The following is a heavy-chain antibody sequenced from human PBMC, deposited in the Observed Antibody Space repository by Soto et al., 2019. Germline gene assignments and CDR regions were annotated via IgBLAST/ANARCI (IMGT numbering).Heavy chain of an antibody. D-gene: IGHD3-3*01. J-gene: IGHJ4*02. V-gene: IGHV3-23*01. CDR2: ISGSGGST. CDR1: GXTFSSYS. CDR3: AKSPDTFWSGYYLVY. Sequence: GSLRLSCAASGXTFSSYSMSWVRQAPGKGLEWVSAISGSGGSTYYADSVKGRFTISRYNSKNKLYLQMNSMRADYTAVYYCAKSPDTFWSGYYLVYWGQGTLGTVSS.